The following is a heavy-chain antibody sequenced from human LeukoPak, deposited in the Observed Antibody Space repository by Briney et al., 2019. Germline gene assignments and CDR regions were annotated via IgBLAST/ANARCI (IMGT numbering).Heavy chain of an antibody. D-gene: IGHD3-16*01. Sequence: GGSLRLSCAASGFTFDDYAIHWVRQGPGKALEWIALISGDGGSTYYADSVKGRFTISRDNSKNSLFLQMNSLRSEDTALYYCAKDRDMITFGGTDSWGQGTLVTVSS. V-gene: IGHV3-43*02. J-gene: IGHJ4*02. CDR1: GFTFDDYA. CDR3: AKDRDMITFGGTDS. CDR2: ISGDGGST.